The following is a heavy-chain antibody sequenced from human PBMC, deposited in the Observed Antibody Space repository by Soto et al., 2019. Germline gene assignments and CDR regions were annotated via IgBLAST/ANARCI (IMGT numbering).Heavy chain of an antibody. CDR2: IYHTGNT. D-gene: IGHD2-21*02. J-gene: IGHJ4*01. Sequence: NPSETLSLTCAVSGGSISSGGYSWSWIRQPPGKGLEWIGYIYHTGNTYYNPSLESRVTISVDRSKNQLSLELTSVTAADTAVYYCARFRGTAILDFWGHGTLVTVSS. CDR1: GGSISSGGYS. CDR3: ARFRGTAILDF. V-gene: IGHV4-30-2*01.